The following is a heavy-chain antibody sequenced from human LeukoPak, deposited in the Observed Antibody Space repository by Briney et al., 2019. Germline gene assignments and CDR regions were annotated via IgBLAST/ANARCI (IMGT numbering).Heavy chain of an antibody. Sequence: GASVKVSCKASGYTFTSYDINWVRQATGQGLEWMGWINAGNGNTKYSQKFQGRVTITRDTSASTAYMELSSLRSEDTAVYYCARDGPYYDFWSGYFNYYYGMDVWGQGTTVTVSS. CDR2: INAGNGNT. CDR1: GYTFTSYD. V-gene: IGHV1-3*01. D-gene: IGHD3-3*01. CDR3: ARDGPYYDFWSGYFNYYYGMDV. J-gene: IGHJ6*02.